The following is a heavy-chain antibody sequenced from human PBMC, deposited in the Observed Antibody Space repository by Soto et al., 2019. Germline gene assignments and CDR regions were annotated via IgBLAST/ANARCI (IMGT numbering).Heavy chain of an antibody. V-gene: IGHV4-61*01. J-gene: IGHJ4*02. CDR3: SYGSPFDY. CDR1: GASLRSGSYY. CDR2: ISHSGRT. Sequence: SETLSLTCTVSGASLRSGSYYWSWIRQPPGKGLEWIGYISHSGRTNYDPSLKSRLTMSVDTSQNQFSLQLNSVTAADTAVYYCSYGSPFDYWGQGTLVTVSS. D-gene: IGHD3-10*01.